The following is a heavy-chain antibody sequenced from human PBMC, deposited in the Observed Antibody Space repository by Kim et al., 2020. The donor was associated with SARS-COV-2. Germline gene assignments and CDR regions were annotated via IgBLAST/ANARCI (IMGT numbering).Heavy chain of an antibody. D-gene: IGHD3-22*01. Sequence: GRFTISRDNAKNSLYLQMNSLRAEDTALYYCAKGVRDYYDSSGYSCYFDYWGQGTLVTVSS. CDR3: AKGVRDYYDSSGYSCYFDY. V-gene: IGHV3-9*01. J-gene: IGHJ4*02.